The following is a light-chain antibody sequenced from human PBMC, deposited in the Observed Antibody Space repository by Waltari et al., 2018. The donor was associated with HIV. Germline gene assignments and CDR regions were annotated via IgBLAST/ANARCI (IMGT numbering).Light chain of an antibody. CDR1: QSVSSS. CDR3: QQYIKWPFT. J-gene: IGKJ3*01. CDR2: GAS. V-gene: IGKV3-15*01. Sequence: EILMTQSPATLSVSPGARATLSCRASQSVSSSLGWYQQKPGQAPRLLIYGASTRATGIPGRFSGSGSGTEFTLTISSLQSEDFAIYYCQQYIKWPFTFGPGTKVDIK.